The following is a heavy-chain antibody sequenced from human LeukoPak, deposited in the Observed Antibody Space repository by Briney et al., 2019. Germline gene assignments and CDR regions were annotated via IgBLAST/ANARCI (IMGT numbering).Heavy chain of an antibody. Sequence: TGGSLRLSCEASGFTFSTHAMNWIRQTPGKGLEGLSVISGDVQTTTYASSVKGRFTISRDNSKNTLYLEMNSLRVEDTAIYYCAKDGYYSSANHFARLHFDLWGRGTRVTVSS. CDR1: GFTFSTHA. CDR3: AKDGYYSSANHFARLHFDL. V-gene: IGHV3-23*01. D-gene: IGHD3-10*01. J-gene: IGHJ2*01. CDR2: ISGDVQTT.